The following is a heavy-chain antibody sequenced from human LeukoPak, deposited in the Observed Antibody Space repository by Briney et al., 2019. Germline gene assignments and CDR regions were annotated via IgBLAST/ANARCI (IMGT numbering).Heavy chain of an antibody. CDR1: GFTFSSYD. D-gene: IGHD2-15*01. CDR2: ISGSGTST. V-gene: IGHV3-48*03. Sequence: GGSLRLSCTASGFTFSSYDMHWVRQAPGKGLEWVSYISGSGTSTYYADSVKGRITISRDNAKNSLYLQMHSLRAEDTAVYYCARGGIYFDYWGQGTLVTVSS. J-gene: IGHJ4*02. CDR3: ARGGIYFDY.